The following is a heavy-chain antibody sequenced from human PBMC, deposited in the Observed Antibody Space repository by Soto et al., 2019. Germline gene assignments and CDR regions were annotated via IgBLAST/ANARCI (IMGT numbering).Heavy chain of an antibody. CDR2: IHHSGRT. D-gene: IGHD6-13*01. J-gene: IGHJ5*02. V-gene: IGHV4-59*12. Sequence: SETLSLTCTVSGGSISTYYWNWIRQTPGKGLEWIGYIHHSGRTNYNPSLRSRVTISVDTSKNQFSLKLTSVTAADTAVYYCARVFSDSSSFFDPWGQGTLVTVSS. CDR3: ARVFSDSSSFFDP. CDR1: GGSISTYY.